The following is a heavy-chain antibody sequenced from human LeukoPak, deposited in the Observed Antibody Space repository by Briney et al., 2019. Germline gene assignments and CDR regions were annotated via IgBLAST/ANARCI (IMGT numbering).Heavy chain of an antibody. Sequence: SETLSLTCTVSGGSISSMSYYWGWIRQPPGKGLEWIGCIYDSRSTYYNPSLKSRVTISVDTSKNQFSLKLNSVTAADTAVYYCARLKYYYDSSGYYRNDAFDIWGQGTMVTVS. CDR3: ARLKYYYDSSGYYRNDAFDI. V-gene: IGHV4-39*01. CDR1: GGSISSMSYY. D-gene: IGHD3-22*01. CDR2: IYDSRST. J-gene: IGHJ3*02.